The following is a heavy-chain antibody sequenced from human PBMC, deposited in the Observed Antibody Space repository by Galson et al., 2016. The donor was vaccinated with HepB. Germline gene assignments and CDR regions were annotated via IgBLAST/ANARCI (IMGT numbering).Heavy chain of an antibody. V-gene: IGHV1-69*11. J-gene: IGHJ4*02. D-gene: IGHD5-12*01. CDR2: IIRMVGTV. CDR3: ARSQIVATFTGFAY. Sequence: SVKVSCKASGGIFSSYAMNWVRQAPGHGLEWMGRIIRMVGTVNYARKFQGGVTISADDSASTVYMALSGLSSDDTAVYYCARSQIVATFTGFAYWGQGTRVTVSP. CDR1: GGIFSSYA.